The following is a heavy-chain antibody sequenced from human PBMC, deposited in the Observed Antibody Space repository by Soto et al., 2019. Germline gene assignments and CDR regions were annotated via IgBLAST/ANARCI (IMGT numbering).Heavy chain of an antibody. Sequence: GGSLRLSCAASGFTFSSYSMNWVRQAPGKGLEWVSSISSSSSYIYYAHSEKGRFTISRDNAKNSLYLQMNSLRAEDPAVYYCARDPAGYYDATEYFQHWGQGTLVTVSS. CDR3: ARDPAGYYDATEYFQH. CDR1: GFTFSSYS. V-gene: IGHV3-21*01. D-gene: IGHD3-22*01. CDR2: ISSSSSYI. J-gene: IGHJ1*01.